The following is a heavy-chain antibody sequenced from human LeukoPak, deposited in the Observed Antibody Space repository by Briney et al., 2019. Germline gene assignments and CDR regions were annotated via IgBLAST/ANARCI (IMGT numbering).Heavy chain of an antibody. D-gene: IGHD5-18*01. CDR3: ARDPRGYSYGYNS. V-gene: IGHV3-74*01. Sequence: GGSLRFSCAASGFTFSSYWMHWVRQAPGKGLVWVSRINSDGSSTTYADSVKGRFTISRDNAKNTLYLQMNSLKAEDTAVYYCARDPRGYSYGYNSWGQGTLVTVSS. CDR2: INSDGSST. CDR1: GFTFSSYW. J-gene: IGHJ4*02.